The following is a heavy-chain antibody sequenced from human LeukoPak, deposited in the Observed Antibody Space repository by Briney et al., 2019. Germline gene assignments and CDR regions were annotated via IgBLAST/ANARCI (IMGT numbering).Heavy chain of an antibody. Sequence: ASVKVSCKASGYTFTSYDINWVRQATGQGLEWMGWMNPSSGSTGYAQKFQGRVTISRNISISTAYLEMSTLRAEDTAVSYCARGRSAMRMDVWGKGTTVTVSS. V-gene: IGHV1-8*03. J-gene: IGHJ6*04. CDR3: ARGRSAMRMDV. CDR2: MNPSSGST. D-gene: IGHD2-2*01. CDR1: GYTFTSYD.